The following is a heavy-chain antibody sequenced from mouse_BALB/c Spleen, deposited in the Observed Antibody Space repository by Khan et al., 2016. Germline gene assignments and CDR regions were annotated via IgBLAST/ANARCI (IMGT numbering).Heavy chain of an antibody. CDR2: IDPENGDT. Sequence: VQLQQSGAELVRSGASVKLSCTASGFNIKDYYMHWVKQRPEQGLEWIGWIDPENGDTEYAPKFQGKATMTAATSSNTAYLQLSSLTSEDTAVYYCNGRYDGYAMDYWGQGTSVTVSS. J-gene: IGHJ4*01. CDR1: GFNIKDYY. V-gene: IGHV14-4*02. D-gene: IGHD2-14*01. CDR3: NGRYDGYAMDY.